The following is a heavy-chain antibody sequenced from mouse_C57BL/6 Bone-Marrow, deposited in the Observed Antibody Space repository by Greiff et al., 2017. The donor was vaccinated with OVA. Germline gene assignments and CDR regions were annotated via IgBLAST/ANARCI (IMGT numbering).Heavy chain of an antibody. Sequence: VKVEESGPGLVAPSQSLSITCTVSGFSLTSYAISWVRQPPGKGLEWLGVIWTGGGTNYNSALKSTLNNSKNNSKSQVFLKMYSLQTNDSARYYCASQYYGSSFLFAYWGQGTLVTVSA. CDR2: IWTGGGT. J-gene: IGHJ3*01. CDR3: ASQYYGSSFLFAY. V-gene: IGHV2-9-1*01. CDR1: GFSLTSYA. D-gene: IGHD1-1*01.